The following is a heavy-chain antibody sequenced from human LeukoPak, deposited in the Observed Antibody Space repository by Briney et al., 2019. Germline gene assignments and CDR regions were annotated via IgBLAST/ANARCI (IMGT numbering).Heavy chain of an antibody. J-gene: IGHJ4*02. Sequence: PGESLRLSCAASGFTFSSYAMHWVRQAPGKGLESVAVISYDGSNKYYGDSVKGRFTISRDDSKNTLSLQMNSLRAEDTAVYFCSQAEDGIRYFEWLIDSWGQGTLVTVSS. D-gene: IGHD3-9*01. CDR2: ISYDGSNK. V-gene: IGHV3-30*18. CDR1: GFTFSSYA. CDR3: SQAEDGIRYFEWLIDS.